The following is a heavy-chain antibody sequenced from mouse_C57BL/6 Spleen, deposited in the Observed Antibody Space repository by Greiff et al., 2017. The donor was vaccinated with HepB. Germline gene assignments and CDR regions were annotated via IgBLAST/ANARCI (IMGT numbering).Heavy chain of an antibody. D-gene: IGHD2-5*01. CDR3: ARGSNYVSDYFDY. CDR1: GYTFTSYW. J-gene: IGHJ2*01. CDR2: IDPSDSYT. V-gene: IGHV1-69*01. Sequence: VQLQQPGAELVMPGASVKLSCKASGYTFTSYWMHWVKQRPGQGLEWIGEIDPSDSYTNYNQKFKGKSTLTVDKSSSTAYMQLSSLTSEDSAVYYCARGSNYVSDYFDYWGQGTTLTVSS.